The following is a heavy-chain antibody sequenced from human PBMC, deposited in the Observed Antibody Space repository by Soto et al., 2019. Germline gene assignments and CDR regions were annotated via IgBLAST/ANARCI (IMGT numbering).Heavy chain of an antibody. CDR2: IIPIFGTA. V-gene: IGHV1-69*13. J-gene: IGHJ6*02. CDR3: SRSYDSSGYYPDGMDV. D-gene: IGHD3-22*01. Sequence: SVKVSCKASGGTFSSYAISWVRQAPGQGLEWMGGIIPIFGTANYAQKFQGRVTITADESTSTAYMELSSLRSEDTALFYCSRSYDSSGYYPDGMDVWGQGTTVTVSS. CDR1: GGTFSSYA.